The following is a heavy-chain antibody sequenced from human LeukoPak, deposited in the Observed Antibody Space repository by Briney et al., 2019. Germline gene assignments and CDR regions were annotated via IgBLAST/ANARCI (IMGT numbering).Heavy chain of an antibody. CDR2: TSSDLNVK. CDR1: GFTFRNYV. V-gene: IGHV3-30*18. J-gene: IGHJ4*02. Sequence: GGSLGLSCAASGFTFRNYVIHWVRQAPGKGLEWVAVTSSDLNVKLYADSVKGRFTISRDNSKNTLYLQMNSLRAEDTALYYCAKDTHTLIAAAGTDWGQGTLVTVSS. D-gene: IGHD6-13*01. CDR3: AKDTHTLIAAAGTD.